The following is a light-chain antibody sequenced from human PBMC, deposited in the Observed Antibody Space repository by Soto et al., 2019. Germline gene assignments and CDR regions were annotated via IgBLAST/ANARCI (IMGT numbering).Light chain of an antibody. CDR3: SSYGSSSTHVV. J-gene: IGLJ2*01. V-gene: IGLV2-14*01. CDR2: EVS. CDR1: SSDVGGYNY. Sequence: QSALTQPASVSGSPGQSVTISCTGTSSDVGGYNYVSWYQQHPGKAPKLMISEVSNRPSGVSDRFSGSKSGNTASLTISGLQAEDEADYYCSSYGSSSTHVVFGGGTKVTVL.